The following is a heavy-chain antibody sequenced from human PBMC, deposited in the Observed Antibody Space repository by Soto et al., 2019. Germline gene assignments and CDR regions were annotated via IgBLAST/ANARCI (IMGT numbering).Heavy chain of an antibody. CDR3: AKRSPIHRSHLDDY. J-gene: IGHJ4*01. V-gene: IGHV3-23*01. CDR1: GFTFSHYA. D-gene: IGHD1-26*01. Sequence: GGSLRLSCAASGFTFSHYAMSWGRQDPGKGLEWVSAMSENGGTTYYADSVKGRFTISRDNCKSALSLQLNSLRAEDRAVYSFAKRSPIHRSHLDDYWGHETLVTVSS. CDR2: MSENGGTT.